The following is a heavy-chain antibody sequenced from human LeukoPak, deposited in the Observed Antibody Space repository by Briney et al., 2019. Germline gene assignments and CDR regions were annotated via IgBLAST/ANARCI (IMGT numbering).Heavy chain of an antibody. V-gene: IGHV3-23*01. Sequence: PGGSLRLSCAVSGFTFSSYAMSWVRQAPGKGLEWVSSISGSAINTYYADSVEGRFTISRGNSKNTLYLQMNSLRAEDTAVYYCARARYFDCFDPWGQGTLVTVSS. J-gene: IGHJ5*02. D-gene: IGHD3-9*01. CDR1: GFTFSSYA. CDR2: ISGSAINT. CDR3: ARARYFDCFDP.